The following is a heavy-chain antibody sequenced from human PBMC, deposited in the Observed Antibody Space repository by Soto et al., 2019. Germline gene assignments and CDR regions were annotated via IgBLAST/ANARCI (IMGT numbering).Heavy chain of an antibody. D-gene: IGHD3-10*01. J-gene: IGHJ4*02. CDR2: IYYSGST. CDR1: GGSISSGDYY. V-gene: IGHV4-30-4*02. CDR3: ARAPRGNYGYPSYFDY. Sequence: SETLSLTCTVSGGSISSGDYYWSWIRQPPGKGLEWIGYIYYSGSTYYNPSLKSRVTISVDTAKNQFALKLSSVTAADTAVYYCARAPRGNYGYPSYFDYWGQGTLVTVSS.